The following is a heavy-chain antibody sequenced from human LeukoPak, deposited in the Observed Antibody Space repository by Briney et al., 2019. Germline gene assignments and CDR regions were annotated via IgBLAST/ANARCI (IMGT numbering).Heavy chain of an antibody. CDR2: ISSSSSYI. V-gene: IGHV3-21*01. CDR1: GFTFSSYS. D-gene: IGHD3-22*01. J-gene: IGHJ4*02. CDR3: ARVSDSSGYNFDY. Sequence: PGGSLRLSCAASGFTFSSYSMNWVRQAPGKGLEWVSSISSSSSYIYYADSVKGRFTISRDNAKNSLYLQMNSLRAEDTAVYYCARVSDSSGYNFDYWGQGTLVTVSS.